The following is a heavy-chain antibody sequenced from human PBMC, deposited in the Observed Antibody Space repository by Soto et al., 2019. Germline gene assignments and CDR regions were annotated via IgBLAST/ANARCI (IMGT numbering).Heavy chain of an antibody. J-gene: IGHJ6*02. Sequence: GASVKVSCKASGYTFTSYAMHWVRQAPGQRLEWMGWINAGNGNTKYSQKFQGRVTITRDTSASTAYMELSSLRSEDTAVYYCARGNWNYVYYYYYGMDVWGQGTTVTVS. V-gene: IGHV1-3*01. CDR3: ARGNWNYVYYYYYGMDV. CDR1: GYTFTSYA. CDR2: INAGNGNT. D-gene: IGHD1-7*01.